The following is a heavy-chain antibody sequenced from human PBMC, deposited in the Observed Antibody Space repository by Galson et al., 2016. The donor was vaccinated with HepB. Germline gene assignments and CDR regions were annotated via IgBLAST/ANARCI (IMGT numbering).Heavy chain of an antibody. CDR1: GDSVGSDFHY. V-gene: IGHV4-61*01. CDR2: IFHSGRT. Sequence: SETLSLTCTVSGDSVGSDFHYWSWIRQHPGKGLEWIGYIFHSGRTAYNTSPKSRLTFSVDTSKSQIYLTLTSVTAADTAVYYCARMINITRRLDHWGQGTLVTVS. CDR3: ARMINITRRLDH. D-gene: IGHD3-3*01. J-gene: IGHJ4*02.